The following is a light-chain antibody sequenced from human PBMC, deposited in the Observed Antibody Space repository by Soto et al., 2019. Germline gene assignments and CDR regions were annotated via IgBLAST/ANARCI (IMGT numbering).Light chain of an antibody. CDR2: GAT. CDR1: HSVTSDY. J-gene: IGKJ5*01. Sequence: EIVLTQSPGTLSLSAGERATLSCRASHSVTSDYLAWYQQKPGQAPRLLIYGATKRATGIPDRFSGSGSGTDFTLTISRLEPGDFAVYYCLHYGGSPLTFGQGTRLEIK. CDR3: LHYGGSPLT. V-gene: IGKV3-20*01.